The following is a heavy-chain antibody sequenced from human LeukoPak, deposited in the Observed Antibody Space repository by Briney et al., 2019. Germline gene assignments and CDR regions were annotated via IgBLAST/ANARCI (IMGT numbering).Heavy chain of an antibody. J-gene: IGHJ3*01. V-gene: IGHV3-49*02. CDR2: IRSERYGGTT. Sequence: GGSLRLSCAASGFIFRSSSMSWVRQAPGKGLEWVGFIRSERYGGTTEYAASVKGRLTISRDDSKTIAYLHLNTLKAEDTAVYYCARDLREWEPNAFDVWGQGTMVNVSP. D-gene: IGHD1-26*01. CDR3: ARDLREWEPNAFDV. CDR1: GFIFRSSS.